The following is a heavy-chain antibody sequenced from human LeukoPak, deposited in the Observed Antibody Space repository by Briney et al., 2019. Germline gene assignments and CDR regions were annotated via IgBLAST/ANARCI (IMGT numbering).Heavy chain of an antibody. CDR1: GYAFTSYY. Sequence: ASVKVSCKASGYAFTSYYMHWVRQAPGQGLEWMGIINPSGGSTSYAQKFQGRVTMTRDTSTSTVYMELSSLRSEDTAVYYCAREGTVTTAERYYYYGMDVWGKGTTDTVSS. D-gene: IGHD4-17*01. V-gene: IGHV1-46*01. CDR3: AREGTVTTAERYYYYGMDV. J-gene: IGHJ6*04. CDR2: INPSGGST.